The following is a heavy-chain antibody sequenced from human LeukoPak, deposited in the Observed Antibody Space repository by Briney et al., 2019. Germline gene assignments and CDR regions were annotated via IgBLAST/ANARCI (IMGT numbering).Heavy chain of an antibody. CDR2: IKSDGSST. V-gene: IGHV3-74*01. Sequence: GGSLRLSCAASGFTFSSYWMHWVRQAPGKGLVWVSRIKSDGSSTSYADSVKGRFTISRDNAKNTVYLQMNSLRAEDTAVYYCARALFSRGSSSSFGYWGQGTLVTVSS. D-gene: IGHD6-6*01. CDR1: GFTFSSYW. J-gene: IGHJ4*02. CDR3: ARALFSRGSSSSFGY.